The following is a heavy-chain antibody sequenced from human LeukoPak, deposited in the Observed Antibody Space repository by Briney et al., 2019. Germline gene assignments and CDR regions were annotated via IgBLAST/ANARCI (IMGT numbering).Heavy chain of an antibody. J-gene: IGHJ4*02. CDR1: GDSFSGYY. D-gene: IGHD1-26*01. V-gene: IGHV4-34*01. CDR2: INHRGTT. CDR3: ARSWAGMYYPFYYFDY. Sequence: SETLSLTCAVYGDSFSGYYWSWNRQPPGKGLEWIAEINHRGTTHYNPSLKSRVNISADTSKNQFSLHLDSVTAADTAVYYCARSWAGMYYPFYYFDYWGQGTLVSVSS.